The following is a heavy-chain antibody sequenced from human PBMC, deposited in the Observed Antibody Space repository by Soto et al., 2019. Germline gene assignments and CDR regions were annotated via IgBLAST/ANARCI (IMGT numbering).Heavy chain of an antibody. V-gene: IGHV3-33*01. J-gene: IGHJ4*02. CDR3: ARDGGYWSGGSCYQSSDLGY. CDR2: IWYDGSNK. Sequence: GGSLRLSCAASGFTFSSYGMHWVRQAPGKGLEWVAVIWYDGSNKYYADSVKGRFTISRDNSKNTLYLQMNSLRAEDTAVYYCARDGGYWSGGSCYQSSDLGYWGQGTLVTVSS. D-gene: IGHD2-15*01. CDR1: GFTFSSYG.